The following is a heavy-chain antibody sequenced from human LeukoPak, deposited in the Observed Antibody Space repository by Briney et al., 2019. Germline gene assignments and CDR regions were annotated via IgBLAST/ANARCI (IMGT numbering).Heavy chain of an antibody. CDR3: ASPPRIAVAGTIH. CDR1: DGSISSSSYY. V-gene: IGHV4-39*07. D-gene: IGHD6-19*01. J-gene: IGHJ4*02. Sequence: PSETLSLTCTVSDGSISSSSYYWGWIRQPPGKGLEWIGSIYYSGSTYYSPSLKSRVAISVDTSKNQFSLKLSSVTAADTAVYYCASPPRIAVAGTIHWGQGTLVSVSS. CDR2: IYYSGST.